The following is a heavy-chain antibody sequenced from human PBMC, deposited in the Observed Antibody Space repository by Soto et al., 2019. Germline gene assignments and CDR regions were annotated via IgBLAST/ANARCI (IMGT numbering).Heavy chain of an antibody. Sequence: GGSLRLSCAASGFTFSSYGMHWVRQAPGKGLEWVAVISYDGSNKYYADSVKGRFTISRDNSKNTLYLQMNSLRAEDTAVYYCAKDSIGGDYMFDPWGQGTLVTVSS. D-gene: IGHD4-17*01. CDR1: GFTFSSYG. CDR2: ISYDGSNK. J-gene: IGHJ5*02. V-gene: IGHV3-30*18. CDR3: AKDSIGGDYMFDP.